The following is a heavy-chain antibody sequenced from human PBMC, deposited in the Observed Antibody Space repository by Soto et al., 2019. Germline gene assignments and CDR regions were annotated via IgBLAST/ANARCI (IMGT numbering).Heavy chain of an antibody. D-gene: IGHD3-3*01. Sequence: SVKVSCKASGGTFSSYAISWVRQAPGQGLEWMGGIIPIFGTANYAQKFQGRVTITADESTSTAYMELSSLRSEDTAVYYCARGDYDFWSGRTTAFDYWGQGTLVTVSS. CDR2: IIPIFGTA. J-gene: IGHJ4*02. V-gene: IGHV1-69*13. CDR1: GGTFSSYA. CDR3: ARGDYDFWSGRTTAFDY.